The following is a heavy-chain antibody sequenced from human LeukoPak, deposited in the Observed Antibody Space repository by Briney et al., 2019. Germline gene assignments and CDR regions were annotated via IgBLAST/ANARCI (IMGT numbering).Heavy chain of an antibody. CDR2: INAGNGNT. CDR3: ARAMLPVGSSGLEAYYYMDV. J-gene: IGHJ6*03. D-gene: IGHD6-19*01. CDR1: GYTFTSYA. Sequence: ASVKVSCKASGYTFTSYAMHWVRQAPGQRLEWMGWINAGNGNTKYSQEFQGSVTITRDTSASTAYMELSSLRSEDMAVYYCARAMLPVGSSGLEAYYYMDVWGKGTTVTVSS. V-gene: IGHV1-3*03.